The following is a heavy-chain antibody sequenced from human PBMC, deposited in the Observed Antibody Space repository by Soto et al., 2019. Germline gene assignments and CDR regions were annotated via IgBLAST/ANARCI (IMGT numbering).Heavy chain of an antibody. D-gene: IGHD4-17*01. CDR1: GFTFSKYR. CDR2: ISDSSATV. V-gene: IGHV3-48*01. J-gene: IGHJ3*01. CDR3: ARNDYGDYRLDL. Sequence: GGALRLSCAASGFTFSKYRMNWVRQAPGKGLGWVSYISDSSATVYYTGSVKGRFTISKDNAKNSLYLQMDSLRAEDTAIYYCARNDYGDYRLDLWGQGTMVTVSS.